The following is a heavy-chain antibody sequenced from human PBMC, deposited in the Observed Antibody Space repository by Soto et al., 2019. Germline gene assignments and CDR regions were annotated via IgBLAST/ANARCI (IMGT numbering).Heavy chain of an antibody. Sequence: SETLSLTCTVSGGSISSGGYYWSWIRQHPGKGLEWIGYIYYSGSTYYNPSLKSRVTISVDTSKNQFSLKLSSVTAADTAVYYCARADGKNRGYSYGYHSYYFDYWGQGTLVTVSS. J-gene: IGHJ4*02. CDR3: ARADGKNRGYSYGYHSYYFDY. D-gene: IGHD5-18*01. CDR2: IYYSGST. V-gene: IGHV4-31*03. CDR1: GGSISSGGYY.